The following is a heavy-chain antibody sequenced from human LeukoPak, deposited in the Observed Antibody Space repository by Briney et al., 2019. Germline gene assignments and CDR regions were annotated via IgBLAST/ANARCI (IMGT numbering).Heavy chain of an antibody. CDR3: ASQPGDFWSPNGARNFDY. J-gene: IGHJ4*02. CDR2: IYTSGTT. V-gene: IGHV4-61*02. D-gene: IGHD3-3*01. CDR1: GGSISRGSYY. Sequence: SKTLSLTCVVSGGSISRGSYYWNWIRQPAGKGLEWMGRIYTSGTTNYNPSLKSRVTISVDTSKNQFSLKLSSVTAADTAVYYCASQPGDFWSPNGARNFDYWGQGTLVTVSS.